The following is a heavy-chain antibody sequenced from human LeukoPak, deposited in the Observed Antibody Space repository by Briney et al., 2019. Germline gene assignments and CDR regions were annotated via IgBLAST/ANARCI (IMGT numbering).Heavy chain of an antibody. CDR1: GFTFSSYW. V-gene: IGHV3-74*01. CDR3: ARDSDSCTGGSCSFDY. J-gene: IGHJ4*02. D-gene: IGHD2-8*02. CDR2: IKSDGSSR. Sequence: GGSLRLSCAASGFTFSSYWMHWVRQAPGKGLVWVPRIKSDGSSRSYADSVKGRFTISRDNAKNTLYLQMNSLRAEDTAVYYCARDSDSCTGGSCSFDYWGQGTLVTVSS.